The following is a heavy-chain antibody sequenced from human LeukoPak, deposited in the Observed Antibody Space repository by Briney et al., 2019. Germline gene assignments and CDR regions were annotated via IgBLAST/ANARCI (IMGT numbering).Heavy chain of an antibody. Sequence: GKSLTLSCAASGFTLGNYAMHWVRQAPGKGLEWVAALWYDGTKKYYTDSVAGRFAISRDNSKHTLYLQMNSLRAEDSAVYYCARAPPTDWYFDLWGRGTLFTVSS. CDR2: LWYDGTKK. D-gene: IGHD4-17*01. CDR1: GFTLGNYA. CDR3: ARAPPTDWYFDL. V-gene: IGHV3-33*01. J-gene: IGHJ2*01.